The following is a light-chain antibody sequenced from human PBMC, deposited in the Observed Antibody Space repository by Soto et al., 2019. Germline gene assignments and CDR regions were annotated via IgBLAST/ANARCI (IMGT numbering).Light chain of an antibody. CDR3: QQSYTTPVYS. CDR1: QSISSW. J-gene: IGKJ2*01. V-gene: IGKV1-5*03. CDR2: KAS. Sequence: DIQMTQSPSILSASVGDRVTITFRASQSISSWLAWYQQKPGRAPNLLIHKASHLESGVPSRFSGSGSGTDFTLTISSLQPEDFATYFCQQSYTTPVYSFGQGTKVDIK.